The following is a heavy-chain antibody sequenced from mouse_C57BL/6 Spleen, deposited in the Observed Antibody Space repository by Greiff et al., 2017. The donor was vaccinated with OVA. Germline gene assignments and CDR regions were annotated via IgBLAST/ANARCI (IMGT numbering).Heavy chain of an antibody. Sequence: EVHLVESGGGLVKPGGSLKLSCAASGFTFSSYAMSWVRQTPEKRLEWVATISDGGSYTYYPDNVKGRFTISRDNAKNNLYLQMSHLKSEDTAMYYCARGGGAGSYFDYWGQGTTLTVSS. D-gene: IGHD4-1*01. CDR1: GFTFSSYA. J-gene: IGHJ2*01. CDR2: ISDGGSYT. V-gene: IGHV5-4*01. CDR3: ARGGGAGSYFDY.